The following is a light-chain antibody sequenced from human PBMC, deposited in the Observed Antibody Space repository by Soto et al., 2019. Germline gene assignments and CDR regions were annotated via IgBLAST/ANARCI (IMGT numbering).Light chain of an antibody. Sequence: EIVLTQSPGTLSLSPGERATLSCRASQSVSSSYLAWYQQKHGQAPRLLMYGASSRATGIPGKYSGSSAGTDVTITISRFEPDNSVEHYSQLDSSSIVRTVGKGTKVEIK. V-gene: IGKV3-20*01. CDR1: QSVSSSY. CDR3: QLDSSSIVRT. J-gene: IGKJ1*01. CDR2: GAS.